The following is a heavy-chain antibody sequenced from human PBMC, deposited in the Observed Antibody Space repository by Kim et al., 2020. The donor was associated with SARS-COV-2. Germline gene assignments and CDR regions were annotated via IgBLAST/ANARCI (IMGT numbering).Heavy chain of an antibody. CDR1: GFTFDDYA. J-gene: IGHJ4*01. CDR3: AQDGPTGYSSSWDGYFD. D-gene: IGHD6-13*01. Sequence: GGSLRLSCAASGFTFDDYAMHWVRQAPGKGLEWVSGISWNSGSIGYADSVKGRFTISRDNAKNSLYLQMNSLRDEDTALYYSAQDGPTGYSSSWDGYFD. CDR2: ISWNSGSI. V-gene: IGHV3-9*01.